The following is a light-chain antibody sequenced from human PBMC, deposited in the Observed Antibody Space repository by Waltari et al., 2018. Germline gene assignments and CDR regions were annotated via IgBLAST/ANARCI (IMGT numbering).Light chain of an antibody. CDR3: MQALQTLRT. V-gene: IGKV2-28*01. CDR2: LGS. CDR1: PTLLHSNGYTY. J-gene: IGKJ1*01. Sequence: EMVMTQSPLSLPVTSGEPAAIPCRSSPTLLHSNGYTYWDWYLQKPGQSQQLLIYLGSNRASGVPDRFSGSGSGTDFTLKISRVEAEDVGVYYCMQALQTLRTFGQGTKVEIK.